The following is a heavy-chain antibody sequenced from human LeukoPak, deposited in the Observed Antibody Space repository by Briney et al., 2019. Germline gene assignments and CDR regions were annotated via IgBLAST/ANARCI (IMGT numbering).Heavy chain of an antibody. CDR1: GGSISSYY. CDR3: AREPLRFWFDP. V-gene: IGHV4-59*01. D-gene: IGHD3-3*01. Sequence: PSETLSLTCTVSGGSISSYYWSWIRQPPGKGLEWIGYIHYSGSTHYNPSLKSRVTISVDTSKNQFSLKLSSVTAADTAVYYCAREPLRFWFDPWGQGTLVTVSS. CDR2: IHYSGST. J-gene: IGHJ5*02.